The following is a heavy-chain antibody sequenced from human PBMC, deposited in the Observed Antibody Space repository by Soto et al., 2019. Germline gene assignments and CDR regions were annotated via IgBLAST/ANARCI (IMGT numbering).Heavy chain of an antibody. CDR2: MSPKSGST. D-gene: IGHD3-16*01. CDR1: GYSFIDYD. Sequence: QVQLVQSGAEVKKPGASVRVSCKASGYSFIDYDICWVRQATGQGLEWMGWMSPKSGSTAYAQKFQGRVAMTSDTSISTAYIDLSSLRYEDTAVYYCARAWGPTPWGQGTLVTVSS. CDR3: ARAWGPTP. V-gene: IGHV1-8*01. J-gene: IGHJ5*02.